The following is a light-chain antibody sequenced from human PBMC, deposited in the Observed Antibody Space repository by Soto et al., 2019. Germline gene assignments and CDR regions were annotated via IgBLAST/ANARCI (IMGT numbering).Light chain of an antibody. CDR2: WAS. CDR1: QSVLYSPNNKNY. CDR3: QQYHSTPRT. V-gene: IGKV4-1*01. Sequence: DIVMTQSPDSLAVSLGERATINCKSSQSVLYSPNNKNYLGWYQHKPGQPPKLLIYWASTRESGVPDRFSGSGSGRDFTLAISSLKAEDVAVYYCQQYHSTPRTFGQGTKVEIK. J-gene: IGKJ1*01.